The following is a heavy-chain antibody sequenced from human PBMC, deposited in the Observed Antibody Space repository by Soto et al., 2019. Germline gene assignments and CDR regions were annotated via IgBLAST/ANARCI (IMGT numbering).Heavy chain of an antibody. Sequence: GGSLRLSCAGSGFTFSDYYMSWIRQAPGKGLEWVSYISSSGSTIYNADSVKARFTISRDNAKNSLYLQMNNLRAEDTAVYYCAREWMTCTSTTCPFDYWGQGTLVTVSS. V-gene: IGHV3-11*01. CDR2: ISSSGSTI. CDR3: AREWMTCTSTTCPFDY. D-gene: IGHD2-2*01. J-gene: IGHJ4*02. CDR1: GFTFSDYY.